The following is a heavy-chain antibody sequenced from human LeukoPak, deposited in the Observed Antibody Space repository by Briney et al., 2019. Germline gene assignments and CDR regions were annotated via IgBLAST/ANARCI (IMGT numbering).Heavy chain of an antibody. CDR2: IYTSGST. J-gene: IGHJ3*02. CDR3: ARVWSSGWYQGHDAFDI. D-gene: IGHD6-19*01. Sequence: SETLSLTCTVSGGSISSGSYYWSWIRQPAGKGLEWIGRIYTSGSTNYNPSLKSRVTISVDTSKNQFSLKLSSVTAADTAVYYCARVWSSGWYQGHDAFDIWGQGTMVTVSS. CDR1: GGSISSGSYY. V-gene: IGHV4-61*02.